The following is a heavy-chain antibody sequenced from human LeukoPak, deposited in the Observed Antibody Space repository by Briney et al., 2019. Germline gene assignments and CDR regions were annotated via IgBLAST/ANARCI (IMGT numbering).Heavy chain of an antibody. Sequence: ASVKVSCKGSGYTFTGYYLHWVRQAPGQGLEWMGWINPKNGGTNYAQKFQGRVTMTRDTSISTAYMELSRLRSDDTAVYYCARVRADYYDSSGYYPFDYWGQGTLVTVSS. CDR3: ARVRADYYDSSGYYPFDY. J-gene: IGHJ4*02. CDR1: GYTFTGYY. D-gene: IGHD3-22*01. V-gene: IGHV1-2*02. CDR2: INPKNGGT.